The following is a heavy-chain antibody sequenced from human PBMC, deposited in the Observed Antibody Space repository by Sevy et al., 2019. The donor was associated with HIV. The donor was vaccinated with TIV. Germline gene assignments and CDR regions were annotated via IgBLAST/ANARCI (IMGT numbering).Heavy chain of an antibody. CDR1: GFTFSDQY. D-gene: IGHD1-26*01. CDR3: ARDLAGAAYVDA. V-gene: IGHV3-72*01. J-gene: IGHJ6*03. Sequence: GGSLRLSCAASGFTFSDQYMDWVRQAPGKGLEWVGRIRNKVNGYTTEYAASVKVRFTISRDDSNNLLYLQMNSLRTEDTAVYYCARDLAGAAYVDAWGRGTTVTVSS. CDR2: IRNKVNGYTT.